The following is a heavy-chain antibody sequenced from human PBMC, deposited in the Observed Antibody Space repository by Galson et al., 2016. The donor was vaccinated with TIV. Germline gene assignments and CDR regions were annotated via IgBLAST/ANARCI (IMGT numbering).Heavy chain of an antibody. CDR1: GFTFSNYA. CDR3: AKNAAGYSSGWYWVDY. CDR2: IGQSGGDT. J-gene: IGHJ4*02. D-gene: IGHD6-19*01. V-gene: IGHV3-23*01. Sequence: SLRLSCAAPGFTFSNYAMTWVRQAPGKGLEWVSSIGQSGGDTYYADSVKGRFTVSRDNSKNTLHLLMKSLRVDDTAVYFCAKNAAGYSSGWYWVDYWGQGTLVTVSS.